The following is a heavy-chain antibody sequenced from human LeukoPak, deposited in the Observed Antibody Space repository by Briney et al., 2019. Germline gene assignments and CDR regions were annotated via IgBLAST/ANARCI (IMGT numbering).Heavy chain of an antibody. CDR2: ISYSGST. D-gene: IGHD5-12*01. Sequence: PSETLSLTCTVSGGSVSGYYWSWIRQPPGKGLEWIGYISYSGSTNYSPSLKSRVTISVDTSKKQFSLNLNSVTAADTAIYYCARGARGYPDDNFDYWGQGTLVTVSS. CDR1: GGSVSGYY. V-gene: IGHV4-59*02. J-gene: IGHJ4*02. CDR3: ARGARGYPDDNFDY.